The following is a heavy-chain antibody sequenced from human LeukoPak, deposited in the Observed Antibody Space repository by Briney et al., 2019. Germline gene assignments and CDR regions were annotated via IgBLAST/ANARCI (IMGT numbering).Heavy chain of an antibody. CDR1: GGSISSYY. Sequence: SETLSLTCTVSGGSISSYYWSWIRQPPGKGLEWIGSIYHSGSTYYNPSLKSRVTISVDTSKNQFSLKLSSVTAADTAVYYCASPRTGYYIDYWGQGTLVTVSS. CDR3: ASPRTGYYIDY. V-gene: IGHV4-59*04. D-gene: IGHD3/OR15-3a*01. J-gene: IGHJ4*02. CDR2: IYHSGST.